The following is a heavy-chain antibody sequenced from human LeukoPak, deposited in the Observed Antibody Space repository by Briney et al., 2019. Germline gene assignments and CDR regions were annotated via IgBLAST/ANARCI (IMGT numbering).Heavy chain of an antibody. Sequence: ASVKVSCKASGYTFTSYDINWVRQATGQGLEWMGWMNPNSGNTGYAQKFQGRVTMTTDTSTSTAYMELRSLRSDDTAVYYCATSRSGWYYFDYWGQGTLVTVSS. CDR2: MNPNSGNT. CDR3: ATSRSGWYYFDY. J-gene: IGHJ4*02. V-gene: IGHV1-8*01. D-gene: IGHD6-19*01. CDR1: GYTFTSYD.